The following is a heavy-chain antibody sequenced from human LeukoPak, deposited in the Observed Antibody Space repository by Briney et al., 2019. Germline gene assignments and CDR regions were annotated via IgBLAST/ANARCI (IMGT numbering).Heavy chain of an antibody. CDR1: GFTFTSSA. D-gene: IGHD4-17*01. J-gene: IGHJ3*02. CDR3: AAATTVTTVDAFDI. Sequence: EASVKVSCKASGFTFTSSAVQWVRQARGQRLEWIGWIVVGSGNTNYAQKFQERVTITRDMSTSTAYMELSSLRSEDTAVYYCAAATTVTTVDAFDIWGQGTMVIVSS. CDR2: IVVGSGNT. V-gene: IGHV1-58*01.